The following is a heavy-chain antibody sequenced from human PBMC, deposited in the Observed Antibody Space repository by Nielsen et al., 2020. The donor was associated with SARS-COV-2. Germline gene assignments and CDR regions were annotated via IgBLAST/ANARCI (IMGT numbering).Heavy chain of an antibody. CDR2: TYHSGSA. CDR3: ARGCRRSYCGGFNP. Sequence: ESLKISCAASGFTFDDYYMSWIRQPPGKGLEWIGFTYHSGSANYNPSLKSRVTISVDTSKSQFSLKLTSVTAADTAVYYCARGCRRSYCGGFNPWGQGTLVTVSS. J-gene: IGHJ5*02. V-gene: IGHV4-59*12. D-gene: IGHD3-22*01. CDR1: GFTFDDYY.